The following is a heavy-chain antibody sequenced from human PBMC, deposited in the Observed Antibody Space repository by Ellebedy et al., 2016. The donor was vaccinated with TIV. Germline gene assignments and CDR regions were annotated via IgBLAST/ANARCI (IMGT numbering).Heavy chain of an antibody. Sequence: AASVKVSCKASEDTFSNYEINWVRQAFGQGLEWMGWMNPKSGNTGYAQEFQGRLTMTRNTSISTAYMELSSLKSEETALYYRATQGATGFDYWGQGSLVTVSS. V-gene: IGHV1-8*01. J-gene: IGHJ4*02. CDR3: ATQGATGFDY. D-gene: IGHD1-26*01. CDR2: MNPKSGNT. CDR1: EDTFSNYE.